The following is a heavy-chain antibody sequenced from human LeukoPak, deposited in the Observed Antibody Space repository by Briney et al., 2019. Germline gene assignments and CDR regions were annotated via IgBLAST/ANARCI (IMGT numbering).Heavy chain of an antibody. Sequence: GSSVKVSCKASGGTFSSYAISWVRQAAGQGLEWMGWMNPNSANTGFAQKFQGRAAITRDTSTATAYLELSGLTSEDTAVYYCARAIRYQLLSDYWGQGTLVTVSS. CDR3: ARAIRYQLLSDY. D-gene: IGHD2-2*01. J-gene: IGHJ4*02. CDR2: MNPNSANT. CDR1: GGTFSSYA. V-gene: IGHV1-8*02.